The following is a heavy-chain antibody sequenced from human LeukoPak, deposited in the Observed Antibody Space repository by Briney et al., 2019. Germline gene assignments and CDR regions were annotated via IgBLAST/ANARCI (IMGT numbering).Heavy chain of an antibody. CDR1: GYTLTELS. Sequence: ASVKVSCKVSGYTLTELSMHWVRQAPGKGLEWMGGFDPEDGETIYAQKFQGRVTMTEDTSTDTAYMELRSLRSDDTAVYYCARDRGGGLLWFGELLHAFDIWGQGTMVTVSS. J-gene: IGHJ3*02. V-gene: IGHV1-24*01. CDR3: ARDRGGGLLWFGELLHAFDI. CDR2: FDPEDGET. D-gene: IGHD3-10*01.